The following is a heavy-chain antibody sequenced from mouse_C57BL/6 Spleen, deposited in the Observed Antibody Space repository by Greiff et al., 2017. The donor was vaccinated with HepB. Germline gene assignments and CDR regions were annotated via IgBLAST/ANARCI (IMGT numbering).Heavy chain of an antibody. D-gene: IGHD1-1*01. CDR1: GYSITSGYY. J-gene: IGHJ1*03. V-gene: IGHV3-6*01. CDR2: ISYDGSN. CDR3: AREKGFITTVEGYFDV. Sequence: ESGPGLVKPSQSLSLTCSVTGYSITSGYYWNWLRQFPGNKLEWMGYISYDGSNNYNPSLKNRISITRDTSKNQFFLKLNSVTTEDTATYYCAREKGFITTVEGYFDVWGTGTTVTVSS.